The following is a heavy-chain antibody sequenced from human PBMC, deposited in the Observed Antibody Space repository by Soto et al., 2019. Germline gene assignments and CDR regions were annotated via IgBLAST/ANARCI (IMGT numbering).Heavy chain of an antibody. D-gene: IGHD3-10*01. CDR3: AKDIRKLWYYYYMDV. CDR2: ISWNSGSI. J-gene: IGHJ6*03. CDR1: GFTFSSYW. V-gene: IGHV3-9*01. Sequence: GGSLRLSCAASGFTFSSYWMHWVRQAPGKGLEWVSGISWNSGSIGYADSVKGRFTISRDNAKNSLYLQMNSLRAEDTALYYCAKDIRKLWYYYYMDVWGKGTTVTVSS.